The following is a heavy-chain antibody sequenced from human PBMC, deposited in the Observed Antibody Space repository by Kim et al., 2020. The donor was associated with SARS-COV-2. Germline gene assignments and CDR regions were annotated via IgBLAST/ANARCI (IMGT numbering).Heavy chain of an antibody. CDR3: ARDGGLRYCSGGSCSDLLY. CDR1: GGTFSSYA. CDR2: IIPIFGTA. V-gene: IGHV1-69*13. J-gene: IGHJ4*02. Sequence: SVKVSCKASGGTFSSYAISWVRQAPGQGLEWMGGIIPIFGTANYAQKFQGRVTITADESTSTAYMELSSLRSEDTAVYYCARDGGLRYCSGGSCSDLLYWGQGTLVTVSS. D-gene: IGHD2-15*01.